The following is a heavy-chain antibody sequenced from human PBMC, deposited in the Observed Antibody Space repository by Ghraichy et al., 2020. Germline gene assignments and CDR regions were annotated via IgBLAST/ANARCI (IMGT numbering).Heavy chain of an antibody. CDR2: MYNSGST. CDR1: GGSISSYY. J-gene: IGHJ5*02. Sequence: SETLSLTCTVSGGSISSYYWSWIRQPPGKGLEWIGYMYNSGSTNYNPSLKSRVTISVDTSKNQFSLKLSSVTAADTAVYYCARDRNSGWKFNWFDPWGQGTLVTVSS. D-gene: IGHD6-19*01. CDR3: ARDRNSGWKFNWFDP. V-gene: IGHV4-59*01.